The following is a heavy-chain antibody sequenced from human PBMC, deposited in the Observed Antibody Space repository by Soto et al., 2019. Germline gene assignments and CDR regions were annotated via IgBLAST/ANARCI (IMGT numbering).Heavy chain of an antibody. J-gene: IGHJ6*03. CDR3: ARGAWNYMDV. CDR2: TYYRSKWYN. V-gene: IGHV6-1*01. D-gene: IGHD1-1*01. Sequence: SQTLSLTCAISGDSVSSNSAAWYWIRQSPSRCLEWLGRTYYRSKWYNYYAVSVKSRITINPDTSKNQFSLRLNSVTPEDTAVYYCARGAWNYMDVWGKGTTVTVSS. CDR1: GDSVSSNSAA.